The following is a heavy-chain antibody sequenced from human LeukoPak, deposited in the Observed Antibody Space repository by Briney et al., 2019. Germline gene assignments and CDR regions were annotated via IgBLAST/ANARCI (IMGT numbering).Heavy chain of an antibody. V-gene: IGHV4-34*01. D-gene: IGHD3-22*01. J-gene: IGHJ4*02. CDR1: GGSFSGYY. CDR2: INQSGST. Sequence: SESLSLTCTVYGGSFSGYYWSWIRQPPGKGLEWIGEINQSGSTKYNPSLKSRVTLSVDTSKNQFSLKLSSVTAADTAVYYCAREPSDYYDRSVNWGQGTLVTVSS. CDR3: AREPSDYYDRSVN.